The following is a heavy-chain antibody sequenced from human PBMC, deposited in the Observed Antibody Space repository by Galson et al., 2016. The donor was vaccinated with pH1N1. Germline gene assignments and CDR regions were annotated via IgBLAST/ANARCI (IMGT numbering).Heavy chain of an antibody. V-gene: IGHV3-11*06. Sequence: SLRLSCAASGFTFSDYYMRWIRQAPGKGLEWISDISSSSYTNYADSVKGRFTISRDNAKNSLYLQMNSLRAEDTAIYYYARGGLGVHYYDSSGPIDYWGQGTLVIVSS. J-gene: IGHJ4*02. D-gene: IGHD3-22*01. CDR3: ARGGLGVHYYDSSGPIDY. CDR2: ISSSSYT. CDR1: GFTFSDYY.